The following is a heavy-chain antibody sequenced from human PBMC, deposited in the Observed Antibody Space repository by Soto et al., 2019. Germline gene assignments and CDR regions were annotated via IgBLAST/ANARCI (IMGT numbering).Heavy chain of an antibody. V-gene: IGHV3-74*03. J-gene: IGHJ6*02. CDR1: GITFSRRW. D-gene: IGHD3-10*01. Sequence: EVQLVESGGGLVQPGGSLRLSCAAFGITFSRRWMLWVRQAPGKGLEWVSHIKSDGSGATYGDSVEGRFTISRDNAKNTVYLQMNTLRAEDTGVYYCASDRAYGMDVWGQGTTVTVS. CDR3: ASDRAYGMDV. CDR2: IKSDGSGA.